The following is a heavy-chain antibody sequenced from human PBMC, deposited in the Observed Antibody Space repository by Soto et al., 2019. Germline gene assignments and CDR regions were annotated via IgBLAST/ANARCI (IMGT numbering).Heavy chain of an antibody. CDR2: IRSKANSYAT. D-gene: IGHD6-19*01. V-gene: IGHV3-73*01. J-gene: IGHJ4*02. CDR1: GFTFSGSA. Sequence: PGGSLRLSCAASGFTFSGSAMHWVRQASRKGLEWVGRIRSKANSYATAYAASVKGRFTISRDDSKNTAYLQMNSLKTEDTAVYYCTRRGAVAGKALVDYWGQGTLVTVSS. CDR3: TRRGAVAGKALVDY.